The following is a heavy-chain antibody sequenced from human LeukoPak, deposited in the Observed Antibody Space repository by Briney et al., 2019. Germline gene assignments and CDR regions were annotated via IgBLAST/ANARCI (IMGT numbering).Heavy chain of an antibody. J-gene: IGHJ4*02. D-gene: IGHD2-2*01. CDR2: INPNSGGT. Sequence: ASVKVSCKASGYTFTGYYMHWVRQAPGQGLEWMGWINPNSGGTNYAQKFQGRVTMTRDTSISTAYMELSRLRSDDTAVYYCARSIVVPAAMPDYWGQGTLVTVSS. CDR1: GYTFTGYY. V-gene: IGHV1-2*02. CDR3: ARSIVVPAAMPDY.